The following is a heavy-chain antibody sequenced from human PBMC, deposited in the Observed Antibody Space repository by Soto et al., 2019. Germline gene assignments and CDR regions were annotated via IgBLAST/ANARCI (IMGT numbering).Heavy chain of an antibody. J-gene: IGHJ5*02. CDR2: ISRDGNAI. V-gene: IGHV3-11*01. CDR1: GFVFSDYY. Sequence: GGSLRLSCAASGFVFSDYYMSWIRQAPGKGLEWLAYISRDGNAIFYADSVIGRFTVSRDNAKNSLFLQMDDLRAEDTAMFFCARGAEMSSLTKWFDPWGQGTLVTVSS. CDR3: ARGAEMSSLTKWFDP. D-gene: IGHD1-1*01.